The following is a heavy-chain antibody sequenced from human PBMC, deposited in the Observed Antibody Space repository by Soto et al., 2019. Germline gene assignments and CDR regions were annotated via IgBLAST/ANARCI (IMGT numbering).Heavy chain of an antibody. D-gene: IGHD3-22*01. CDR1: GGSVSSGNDY. CDR3: ARGGYYEYFRF. Sequence: SETLSLTCTVSGGSVSSGNDYWSWIRQPPGKGLEWIGYIYHSGSTNYNPSLKSRLTISGDTSKNQVSLKLTSVTAADTAVYYCARGGYYEYFRFWAQGTLVIVSS. CDR2: IYHSGST. J-gene: IGHJ1*01. V-gene: IGHV4-61*01.